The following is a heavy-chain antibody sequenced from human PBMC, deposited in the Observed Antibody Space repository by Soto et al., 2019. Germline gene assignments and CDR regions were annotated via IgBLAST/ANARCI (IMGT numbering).Heavy chain of an antibody. V-gene: IGHV3-23*01. D-gene: IGHD4-17*01. J-gene: IGHJ3*02. CDR3: ARPRGYGVFDAYDI. CDR1: GFTFSTYA. CDR2: ISGSGGDT. Sequence: GGSLRLSCAASGFTFSTYAMNWVRQAPGKGLEWVSAISGSGGDTFYADSVKGRFTISRDNSIGTLYLQMSRLRTEDTAIYYCARPRGYGVFDAYDIWGQGAMVTVSS.